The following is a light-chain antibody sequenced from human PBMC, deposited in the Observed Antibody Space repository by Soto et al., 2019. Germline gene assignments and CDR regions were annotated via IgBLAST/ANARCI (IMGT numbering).Light chain of an antibody. V-gene: IGKV3-20*01. CDR3: QQYGSSSYT. CDR1: QRVSSSY. CDR2: GAS. J-gene: IGKJ2*01. Sequence: EIVLTQSPGTLSLSPGERATLSCRASQRVSSSYLAWYQQKPGQAPRLLIYGASSRATGIPDRFSGSGSGTDFTLTISRLETEDFAVYYCQQYGSSSYTFGQGTKLEIK.